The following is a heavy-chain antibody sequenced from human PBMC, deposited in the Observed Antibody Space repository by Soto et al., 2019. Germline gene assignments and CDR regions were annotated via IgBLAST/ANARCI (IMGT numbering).Heavy chain of an antibody. D-gene: IGHD3-22*01. V-gene: IGHV2-70*11. J-gene: IGHJ4*02. CDR2: IDWDDDK. CDR3: ARIFFKGYYDSSGYPYFDY. CDR1: GFSLSTSGMC. Sequence: SGPTLVNPTQTLTLTCTFSGFSLSTSGMCVSWIRQPPGKALEWLARIDWDDDKYYSTSLKTRLTISKDTSKNQVVLTMTNMDPVDTATYYCARIFFKGYYDSSGYPYFDYWGQGTLVTVSS.